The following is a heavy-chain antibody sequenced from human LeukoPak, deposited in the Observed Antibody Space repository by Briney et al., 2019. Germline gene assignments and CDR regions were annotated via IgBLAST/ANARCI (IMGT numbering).Heavy chain of an antibody. Sequence: GGSLRLSCAASGVTVSSYALHWVRQAPGGGLEFVSGINSNGDTTYYANSVKGRFIISRENSQNRVFLHMGSLRPEDTAIYYCAAEREKSCSGGTCSGAYPYYMAVWGKGTTVAVSS. CDR3: AAEREKSCSGGTCSGAYPYYMAV. J-gene: IGHJ6*03. V-gene: IGHV3-64*01. D-gene: IGHD2-15*01. CDR2: INSNGDTT. CDR1: GVTVSSYA.